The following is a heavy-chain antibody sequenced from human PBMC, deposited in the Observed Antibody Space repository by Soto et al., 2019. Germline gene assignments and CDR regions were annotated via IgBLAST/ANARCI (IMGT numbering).Heavy chain of an antibody. J-gene: IGHJ4*02. CDR2: IYYSGST. CDR3: ARRYGGNFDY. Sequence: PSETLSLTCAVSGGSISSGCYCWSWLRQPPGKGLEWIGYIYYSGSTNYTPSLKSRVTISVDTSKNQFSLKLSSVTAADTAVYYCARRYGGNFDYWGQGTLVTVSS. V-gene: IGHV4-61*01. CDR1: GGSISSGCYC. D-gene: IGHD3-16*01.